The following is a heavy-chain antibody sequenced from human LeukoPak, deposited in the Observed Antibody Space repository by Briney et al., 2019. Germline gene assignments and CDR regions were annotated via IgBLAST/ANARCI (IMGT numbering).Heavy chain of an antibody. V-gene: IGHV3-48*03. CDR1: GVXFSSYE. D-gene: IGHD6-19*01. CDR3: ARVPGSSGWNYYFDY. J-gene: IGHJ4*02. CDR2: ISSGGNTV. Sequence: PGGSLRLSCAASGVXFSSYEINWVRQAPGKGLEWVSYISSGGNTVHYADSVKGRFTISRDNTKNSLFLQMNSLRVEDTAVYYCARVPGSSGWNYYFDYWGQGTLVTVSS.